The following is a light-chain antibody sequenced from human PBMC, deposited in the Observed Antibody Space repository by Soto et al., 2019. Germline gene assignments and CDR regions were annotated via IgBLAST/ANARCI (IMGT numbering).Light chain of an antibody. CDR1: QTIGSSY. J-gene: IGKJ4*01. V-gene: IGKV3-20*01. Sequence: EIVLTQSPHTLSLSPGERASLSCRTSQTIGSSYFAWYQQKPGQSPRLLVYAASIRAPGIPDRFSGSGSGADFTLTISRLEPADFAVYYCQHYDGSLTFGGGTRVEIK. CDR2: AAS. CDR3: QHYDGSLT.